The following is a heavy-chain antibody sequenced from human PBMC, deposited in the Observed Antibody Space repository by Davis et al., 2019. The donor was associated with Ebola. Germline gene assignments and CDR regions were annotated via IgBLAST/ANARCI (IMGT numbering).Heavy chain of an antibody. J-gene: IGHJ4*02. CDR3: ARGVGYCSGGSYYLSGLYFDY. CDR2: ISAYNGNT. CDR1: GYTFTSYG. D-gene: IGHD2-15*01. Sequence: AASVKVSCKASGYTFTSYGISWVRQAPGQGLEWMGWISAYNGNTNYAQKLQGRVTMTTDTSTSTAYMELRSLRSDDTAVYYCARGVGYCSGGSYYLSGLYFDYWGQGTLVTVSS. V-gene: IGHV1-18*01.